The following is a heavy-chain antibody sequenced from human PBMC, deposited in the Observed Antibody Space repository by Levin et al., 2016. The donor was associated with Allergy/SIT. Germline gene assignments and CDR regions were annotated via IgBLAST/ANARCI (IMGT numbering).Heavy chain of an antibody. D-gene: IGHD6-6*01. CDR2: IIPILGIA. J-gene: IGHJ5*02. V-gene: IGHV1-69*02. Sequence: WVRQAPGQGLEWMGRIIPILGIANYAQKFQGRVTITADKSTSTAYMELSSLRSEDTAVYYCASLGEGIAARPRNNWFDPWGQGTLVTVSS. CDR3: ASLGEGIAARPRNNWFDP.